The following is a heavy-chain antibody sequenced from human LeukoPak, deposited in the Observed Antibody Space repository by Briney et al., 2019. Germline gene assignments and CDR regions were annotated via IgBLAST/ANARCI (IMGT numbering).Heavy chain of an antibody. CDR1: GYTLTELS. D-gene: IGHD2-8*01. J-gene: IGHJ4*02. CDR3: ATGFRGRMLAPNPDY. Sequence: ASVKVSCKVSGYTLTELSMHWVRQAPGKGLEWMGGFDPEDGETIYAQKFQGRVTMTEDTSTDTAYMELSSLRSEDTAVYYCATGFRGRMLAPNPDYWGQGTLVTVSS. CDR2: FDPEDGET. V-gene: IGHV1-24*01.